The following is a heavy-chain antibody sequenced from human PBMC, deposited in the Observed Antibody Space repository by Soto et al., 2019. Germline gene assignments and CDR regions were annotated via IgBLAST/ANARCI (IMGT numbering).Heavy chain of an antibody. CDR2: IRSSGSTT. Sequence: EVQLVESGGGLVQPGGSLRLSCAASGFTFSSYEMNWVRQAPGKGLVWVSYIRSSGSTTYYADSVKGRFTISRDNAKNSLYLQMNGLRAEDTAVYYCARDSGGEYYDFWSGYPRGGYFDFWGQGTLVTVSS. D-gene: IGHD3-3*01. V-gene: IGHV3-48*03. CDR1: GFTFSSYE. CDR3: ARDSGGEYYDFWSGYPRGGYFDF. J-gene: IGHJ4*02.